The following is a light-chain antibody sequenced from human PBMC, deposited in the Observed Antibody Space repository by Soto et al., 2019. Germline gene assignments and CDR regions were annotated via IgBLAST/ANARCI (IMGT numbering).Light chain of an antibody. Sequence: QSVLTQPPSVSAAPGQKVTLSCSGSSSNVANNYVSWYQQLPGTAPKLLIYDNDQRPSGIPDRFSGSKSGTSATLGIIGLQTGDEADYYCTSWDNSLSAVVFGGGTKLPS. V-gene: IGLV1-51*01. CDR1: SSNVANNY. J-gene: IGLJ3*02. CDR2: DND. CDR3: TSWDNSLSAVV.